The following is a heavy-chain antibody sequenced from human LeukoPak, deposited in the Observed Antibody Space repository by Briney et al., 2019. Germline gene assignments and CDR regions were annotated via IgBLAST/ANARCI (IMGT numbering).Heavy chain of an antibody. Sequence: GGCLRLSCAASGFTFSSYAMHWVRQAPGKGLEWVAVISYDGTNKYYADSVKGRFTISRDNSKNTLYLQMNSLRAEDTAVYYCATSRDTTMVTLVYYWGQGTLVTVSS. V-gene: IGHV3-30-3*01. J-gene: IGHJ4*02. CDR2: ISYDGTNK. CDR3: ATSRDTTMVTLVYY. CDR1: GFTFSSYA. D-gene: IGHD5-18*01.